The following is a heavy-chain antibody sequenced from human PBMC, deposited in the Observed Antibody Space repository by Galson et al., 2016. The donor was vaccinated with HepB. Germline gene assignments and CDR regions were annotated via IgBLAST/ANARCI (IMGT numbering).Heavy chain of an antibody. CDR3: QTTNYYNGLDV. J-gene: IGHJ6*02. V-gene: IGHV3-66*01. CDR2: IYSGGGS. CDR1: GFTVGNNY. D-gene: IGHD4-11*01. Sequence: SLRLSCAASGFTVGNNYMSWVRQVPGKGLEWASGIYSGGGSYYADSVKGRFTISRDKSKNTLYLQLNSLRAEDTAVYYCQTTNYYNGLDVSGQGTTVTVSS.